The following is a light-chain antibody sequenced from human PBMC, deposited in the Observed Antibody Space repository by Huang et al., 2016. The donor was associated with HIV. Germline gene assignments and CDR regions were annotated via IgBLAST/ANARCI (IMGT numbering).Light chain of an antibody. CDR1: QSLLHSNGYNY. V-gene: IGKV2-28*01. CDR2: FGS. CDR3: MQALQTPLT. J-gene: IGKJ4*01. Sequence: DIVMTQSPLSLPVTPGEPASISCRSSQSLLHSNGYNYLDWYLQKPGQSPQLLIYFGSNLASGVPDRFSGSGSGTDFTLKISRVEAEDVGVYYCMQALQTPLTFGGGTKVEIK.